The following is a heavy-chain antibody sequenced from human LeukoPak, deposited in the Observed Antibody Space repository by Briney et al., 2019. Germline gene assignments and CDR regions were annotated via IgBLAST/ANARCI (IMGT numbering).Heavy chain of an antibody. CDR2: LSSNGGYT. CDR3: VKTYGMGSFSN. J-gene: IGHJ4*02. D-gene: IGHD3-10*01. CDR1: GFTFSSYA. Sequence: PGGSLTLSCSASGFTFSSYAMHWVRQAPGKGLEYVSGLSSNGGYTYYADSVKDRFIISRDNSKNTLSLQMRSLRAEDTAVYYCVKTYGMGSFSNWGQGTLVTVSS. V-gene: IGHV3-64D*06.